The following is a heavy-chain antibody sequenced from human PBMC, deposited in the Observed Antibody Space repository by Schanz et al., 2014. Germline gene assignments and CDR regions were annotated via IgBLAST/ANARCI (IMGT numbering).Heavy chain of an antibody. Sequence: VQLVDSGGGLVQPGGSLRLSCAASGFTFSAYGMHWVRQAPGKGLEWVAVIWYDGNNKYYADSVKGRFTISRDNSKNTLFLQMGSLRAEDMAMYYCARDRYGYYNAPDAFDIWGQGTMVTVSS. CDR3: ARDRYGYYNAPDAFDI. D-gene: IGHD3-9*01. J-gene: IGHJ3*02. CDR1: GFTFSAYG. V-gene: IGHV3-33*08. CDR2: IWYDGNNK.